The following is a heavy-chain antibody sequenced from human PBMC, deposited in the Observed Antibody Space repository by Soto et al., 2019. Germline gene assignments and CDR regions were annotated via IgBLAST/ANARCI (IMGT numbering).Heavy chain of an antibody. CDR2: IYYSGST. CDR3: ARSSMYYYFWSGYSAYYYYGMDV. J-gene: IGHJ6*02. Sequence: QVQLQESGPGLVKPSETLSLTCTVSGGSVSSGSYYWSWIRQPPGKGLEWIGYIYYSGSTNYNPSLKSRVTISVDTSKNQFSLKLSSVTAADTAVYYCARSSMYYYFWSGYSAYYYYGMDVWGQGTTVTVSS. D-gene: IGHD3-3*01. V-gene: IGHV4-61*01. CDR1: GGSVSSGSYY.